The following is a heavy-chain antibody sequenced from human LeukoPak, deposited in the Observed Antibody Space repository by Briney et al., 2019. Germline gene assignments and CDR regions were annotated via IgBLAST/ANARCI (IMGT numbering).Heavy chain of an antibody. CDR3: AKEAYGSGSFYRPFGY. J-gene: IGHJ4*02. CDR2: ISGSGGST. V-gene: IGHV3-23*01. D-gene: IGHD3-10*01. Sequence: GGSLRLSCAASGFTFSNYAMSWVRQAPGKGLEWVSAISGSGGSTYYADSVKGRFTISRDNSKSTLYLQMNTLRAEDTAVYYCAKEAYGSGSFYRPFGYWDQGTLVTVSS. CDR1: GFTFSNYA.